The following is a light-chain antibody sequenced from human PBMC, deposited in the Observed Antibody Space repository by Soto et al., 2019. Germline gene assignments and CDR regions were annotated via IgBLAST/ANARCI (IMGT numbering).Light chain of an antibody. CDR2: QVS. J-gene: IGLJ2*01. CDR1: SGDVGAYNY. CDR3: CSYTGGNSVV. V-gene: IGLV2-8*01. Sequence: QSALTQPPSASGSPGQSVTISCTGTSGDVGAYNYVSWYQQHPGKAPKLMIYQVSKRPSGVPDRFSGSKSGNTASLTVSGLQGEDEADYYGCSYTGGNSVVFGGGTKLTVL.